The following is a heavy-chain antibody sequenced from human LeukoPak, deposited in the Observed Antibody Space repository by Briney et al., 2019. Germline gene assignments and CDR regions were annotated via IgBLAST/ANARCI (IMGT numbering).Heavy chain of an antibody. CDR3: ARGTTVLLWFGEFGDV. V-gene: IGHV1-18*01. D-gene: IGHD3-10*01. CDR2: ISGYNGNT. Sequence: EASVKVSCKASGYTFSRYGISWVRQVPGQGLEWMGWISGYNGNTNYAQKFQGRVTMTTDTSTSTVYMELRSLRSDDTAVYYCARGTTVLLWFGEFGDVWGQGTTVTVSS. J-gene: IGHJ6*02. CDR1: GYTFSRYG.